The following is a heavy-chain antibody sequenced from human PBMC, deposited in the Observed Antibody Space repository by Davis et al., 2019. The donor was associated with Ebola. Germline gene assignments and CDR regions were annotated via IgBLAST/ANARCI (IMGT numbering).Heavy chain of an antibody. CDR3: HMGTPDMDRDFDY. V-gene: IGHV4-39*02. Sequence: PSETLSLTCTVSGASFSMRNYFWDWIRQPPGKGLEWIGSIYYNGNTYNNPSLKSRVTISVATSTNHFSLNLGSVTAADTAVYYCHMGTPDMDRDFDYWGRGTLVTVSS. CDR1: GASFSMRNYF. J-gene: IGHJ4*02. D-gene: IGHD7-27*01. CDR2: IYYNGNT.